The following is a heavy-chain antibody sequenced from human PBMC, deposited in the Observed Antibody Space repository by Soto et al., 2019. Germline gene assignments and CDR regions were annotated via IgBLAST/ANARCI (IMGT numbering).Heavy chain of an antibody. CDR2: IWYDGSNK. CDR3: ASYYYDSSGYQIDY. D-gene: IGHD3-22*01. Sequence: GGSLRLSCAASGFTFSSYGMHWVRQAPGKGLEWVAVIWYDGSNKYYADSVKGRFTISRDNSKNTLYLQMNSLRAEDTAVYYCASYYYDSSGYQIDYWGQGTLVTVSS. CDR1: GFTFSSYG. V-gene: IGHV3-33*01. J-gene: IGHJ4*02.